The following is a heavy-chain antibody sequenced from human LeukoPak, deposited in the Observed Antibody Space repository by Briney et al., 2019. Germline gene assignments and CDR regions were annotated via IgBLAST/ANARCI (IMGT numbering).Heavy chain of an antibody. CDR3: ARAPRDSSSSNYMRRFDY. CDR2: IYHSGST. CDR1: GYSISSDNY. J-gene: IGHJ4*02. V-gene: IGHV4-38-2*01. D-gene: IGHD3-22*01. Sequence: PSETLSLTCAVSGYSISSDNYWVWIRQPPGQGLEWTGCIYHSGSTYYNPSLKSRVTMSVDTSKNQFSLKLSSVTAADTAVYYCARAPRDSSSSNYMRRFDYWGQGTLVTVSS.